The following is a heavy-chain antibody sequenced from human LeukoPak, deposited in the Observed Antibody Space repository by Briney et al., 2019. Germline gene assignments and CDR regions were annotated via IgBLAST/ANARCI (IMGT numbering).Heavy chain of an antibody. CDR1: GGSISSSSYY. Sequence: PSETLSLTCTVSGGSISSSSYYWGWIRQPPGKGLEWIGSIYYSGSTYYNPSLKSRVTISVDTSKNQFSLKLSSVTAADTAVYYCARVGALLWFALDVWGQGTTVTVSS. J-gene: IGHJ6*02. CDR2: IYYSGST. V-gene: IGHV4-39*07. CDR3: ARVGALLWFALDV. D-gene: IGHD3-10*01.